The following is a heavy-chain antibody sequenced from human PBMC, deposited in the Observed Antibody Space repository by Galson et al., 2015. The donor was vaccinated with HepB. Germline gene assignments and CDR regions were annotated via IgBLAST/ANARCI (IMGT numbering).Heavy chain of an antibody. D-gene: IGHD6-13*01. CDR2: IYYSGST. CDR3: ASLSSSSWGVDY. J-gene: IGHJ4*02. V-gene: IGHV4-59*01. Sequence: LSLTCTVSGGSISSYYWSWIRQPPGKGLEWIGYIYYSGSTNYNPSLKSRVTISVDTSKNQFSLKLSSVTAADTAVYYCASLSSSSWGVDYWGQGTLVTVSS. CDR1: GGSISSYY.